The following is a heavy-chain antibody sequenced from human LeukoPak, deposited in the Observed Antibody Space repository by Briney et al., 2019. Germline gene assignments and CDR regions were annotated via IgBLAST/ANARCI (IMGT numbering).Heavy chain of an antibody. D-gene: IGHD3-16*01. CDR3: ARPAGGIPYYMDV. Sequence: GESLKISCKGSGYSFTSYWIGWVRQMPGKGLERMGIIYPGDSDIRYSPSLQAQVTLSDAQSISTAYLQWSSLKASDTAMYYCARPAGGIPYYMDVWGKGTTVTVSS. J-gene: IGHJ6*03. V-gene: IGHV5-51*01. CDR1: GYSFTSYW. CDR2: IYPGDSDI.